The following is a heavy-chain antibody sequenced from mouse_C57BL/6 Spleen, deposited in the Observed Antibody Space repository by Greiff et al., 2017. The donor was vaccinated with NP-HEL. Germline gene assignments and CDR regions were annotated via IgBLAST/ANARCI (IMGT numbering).Heavy chain of an antibody. CDR2: INTGSGGT. V-gene: IGHV1-54*01. CDR3: ARRPSYAMDY. Sequence: VQLQQSGAELVRPGTSVKVSCKASGYAFTNYLIEWVKPRPGQGLEWIGVINTGSGGTNYNEKFKGKATLTANKSSSTAYMQLSSLTYEESAVYFCARRPSYAMDYGGQGTSVTVSS. J-gene: IGHJ4*01. CDR1: GYAFTNYL.